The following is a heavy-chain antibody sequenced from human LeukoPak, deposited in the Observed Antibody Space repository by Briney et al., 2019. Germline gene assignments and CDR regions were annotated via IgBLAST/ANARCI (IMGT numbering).Heavy chain of an antibody. CDR1: GFTFSSYA. V-gene: IGHV3-64*01. CDR2: ISSNGGST. J-gene: IGHJ3*02. CDR3: ARLYSYGDIEAFDI. D-gene: IGHD5-18*01. Sequence: PGGSLRLSCAASGFTFSSYAMHWVRQAPGKGLEYVSAISSNGGSTYYANSVKGRFTISRDNSKNTLYLQMGSLRAEDMAVYYCARLYSYGDIEAFDIWGQGTMVTVSS.